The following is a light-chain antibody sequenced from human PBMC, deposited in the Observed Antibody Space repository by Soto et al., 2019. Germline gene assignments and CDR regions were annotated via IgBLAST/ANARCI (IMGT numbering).Light chain of an antibody. J-gene: IGLJ2*01. CDR1: GSNIGRNT. CDR2: SSI. Sequence: QSVLPQPASPSGTPGPRVTISCSGSGSNIGRNTENWYQQRPGKAPKLLMYSSIQRPSGVPDRLSGPKSGTSASLAISGLQSEDEADYYCATCDDSLNVVVLGGGTQLTVL. CDR3: ATCDDSLNVVV. V-gene: IGLV1-44*01.